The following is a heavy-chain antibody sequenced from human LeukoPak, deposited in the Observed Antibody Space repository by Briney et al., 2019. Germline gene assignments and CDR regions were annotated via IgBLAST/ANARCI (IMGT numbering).Heavy chain of an antibody. J-gene: IGHJ4*02. CDR3: AKLQVEVVRGSYLDY. D-gene: IGHD2-21*01. Sequence: GGSLRLSCAASGFTFSSYAMSWVRQAPGKGLEWVSAISGSGGSTYYADSMKGRFTISRDNSKNTLYLQMNSLRAEDTAVYYCAKLQVEVVRGSYLDYWGQGTLVTVSS. CDR2: ISGSGGST. V-gene: IGHV3-23*01. CDR1: GFTFSSYA.